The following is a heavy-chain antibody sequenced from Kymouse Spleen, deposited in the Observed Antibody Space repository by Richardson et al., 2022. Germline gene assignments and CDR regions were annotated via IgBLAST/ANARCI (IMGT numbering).Heavy chain of an antibody. CDR1: GFTFSSYA. Sequence: EVQLVESGGGLVQPGGSLRLSCAASGFTFSSYAMSWVRQAPGKGLEWVSAISGSGGSTYYADSVKGRFTISRDNSKNTLYLQMNSLRAEDTAVYYCANYCGGDQPYYYGMDVWGQGTTVTVSS. D-gene: IGHD2-21*02. V-gene: IGHV3-23*04. CDR3: ANYCGGDQPYYYGMDV. J-gene: IGHJ6*02. CDR2: ISGSGGST.